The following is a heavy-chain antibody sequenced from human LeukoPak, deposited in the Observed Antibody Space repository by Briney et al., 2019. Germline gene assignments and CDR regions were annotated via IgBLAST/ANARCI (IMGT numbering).Heavy chain of an antibody. CDR3: AREGSSSWYHYFDY. CDR1: GGSISSGGYY. D-gene: IGHD6-13*01. J-gene: IGHJ4*02. Sequence: PSETLSLTCTVSGGSISSGGYYWSWIRQHPGKGLEWIGYIYYSGSTYYNPSLKSRVTISVDTSKNQFSLKLSSVTAADTAVYYCAREGSSSWYHYFDYWGQGTLVTVSP. V-gene: IGHV4-31*03. CDR2: IYYSGST.